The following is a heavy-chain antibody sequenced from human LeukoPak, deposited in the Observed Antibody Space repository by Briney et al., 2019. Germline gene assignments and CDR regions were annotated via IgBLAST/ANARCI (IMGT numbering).Heavy chain of an antibody. J-gene: IGHJ4*02. CDR1: GFIFNSYA. CDR2: KSYDGTNK. CDR3: ARLREIPVFGVVTKSTSYFDY. V-gene: IGHV3-30*04. D-gene: IGHD3-3*01. Sequence: GGSLRLSCAASGFIFNSYAMHWVRQAPGKGLEWVAAKSYDGTNKYYADSVKGRFTISRDNAKNSLYLQMNSLRAEDTAVYYCARLREIPVFGVVTKSTSYFDYWGQGTLVTVSS.